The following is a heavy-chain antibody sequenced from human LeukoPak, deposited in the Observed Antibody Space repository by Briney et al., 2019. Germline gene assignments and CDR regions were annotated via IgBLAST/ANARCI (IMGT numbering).Heavy chain of an antibody. Sequence: GGSLRLSCAASGFTFSSYAMSWVRQAPGKGLEWVAGISGSGESTFYADSVKGRITISGDNSKNTLYLQMNSLRAEDTAVYYCAKDRGHWGPTYFDYWGQGTLVTVSS. CDR1: GFTFSSYA. V-gene: IGHV3-23*01. J-gene: IGHJ4*02. D-gene: IGHD7-27*01. CDR3: AKDRGHWGPTYFDY. CDR2: ISGSGEST.